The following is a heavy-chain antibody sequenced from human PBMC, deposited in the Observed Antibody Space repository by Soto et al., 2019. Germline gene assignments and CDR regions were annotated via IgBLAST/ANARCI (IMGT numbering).Heavy chain of an antibody. Sequence: ASVKVSCKASGYTFTSYDVNWVRQATGQGLEWMGWMNPNSGNTGYAQKFQGRVTMTRNTSISIAYMELSSLRSEDTAVYYFARGTRYYDFWSGYKPYGMAVWGQGTTVTVSS. J-gene: IGHJ6*02. CDR3: ARGTRYYDFWSGYKPYGMAV. CDR1: GYTFTSYD. CDR2: MNPNSGNT. V-gene: IGHV1-8*01. D-gene: IGHD3-3*01.